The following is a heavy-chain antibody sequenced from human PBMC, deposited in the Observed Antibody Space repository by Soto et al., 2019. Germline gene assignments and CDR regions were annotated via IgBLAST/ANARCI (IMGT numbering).Heavy chain of an antibody. V-gene: IGHV3-30-3*01. D-gene: IGHD3-10*01. CDR1: GFTFSSYA. J-gene: IGHJ6*02. CDR3: ARDRGYYYYGMDV. Sequence: GGSLRLSCAASGFTFSSYAMHWVRQAPGKGLEWVAVISYDGSNKYYADSVKGRFTISRDNSKNTLYLQMNSLRAEDTAVYYCARDRGYYYYGMDVWGQGTTVTVSS. CDR2: ISYDGSNK.